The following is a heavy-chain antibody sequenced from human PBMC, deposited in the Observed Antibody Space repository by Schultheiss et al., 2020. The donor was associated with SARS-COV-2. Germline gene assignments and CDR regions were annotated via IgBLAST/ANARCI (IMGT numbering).Heavy chain of an antibody. CDR2: INPNSGGT. Sequence: ASVKVSCKASGYTFTSYGISWVRQAPGQGLEWLGWINPNSGGTNYAQKFQGRVTMTRDTSISTAYMELSRLRSDDTAVYYCARGPTYYYGSGSPHDYYFDYWGQGTLVTVSS. V-gene: IGHV1-2*02. CDR3: ARGPTYYYGSGSPHDYYFDY. D-gene: IGHD3-10*01. CDR1: GYTFTSYG. J-gene: IGHJ4*02.